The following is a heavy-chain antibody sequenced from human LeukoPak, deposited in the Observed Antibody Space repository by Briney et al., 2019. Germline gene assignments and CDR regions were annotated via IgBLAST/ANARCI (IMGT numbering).Heavy chain of an antibody. CDR2: ISGSGGST. D-gene: IGHD4-17*01. CDR1: GFTFSSYA. J-gene: IGHJ4*02. CDR3: GKHRESYGDSCLDDY. V-gene: IGHV3-23*01. Sequence: AGGSLRLSCAASGFTFSSYAMSWVRQAPGKGLEWVSAISGSGGSTYYADSVKGRFTISRDNSKNTLYLQMSSLRAGDTAVYYCGKHRESYGDSCLDDYWGQGTLVTVSS.